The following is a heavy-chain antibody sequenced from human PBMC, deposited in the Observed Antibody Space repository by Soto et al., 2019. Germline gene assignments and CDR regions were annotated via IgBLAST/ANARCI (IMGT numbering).Heavy chain of an antibody. J-gene: IGHJ5*02. CDR2: IIPILGIA. CDR1: GGTFSSYT. CDR3: ARGPNCSSTSCHPLSRNNWFDP. V-gene: IGHV1-69*02. D-gene: IGHD2-2*01. Sequence: SVKVSCKASGGTFSSYTISWVRQANEQGLEWMGRIIPILGIANYAQKFQGRVTITADKSTSTAYMELSSLRSEDTAVYYCARGPNCSSTSCHPLSRNNWFDPWGQGTLVTVSS.